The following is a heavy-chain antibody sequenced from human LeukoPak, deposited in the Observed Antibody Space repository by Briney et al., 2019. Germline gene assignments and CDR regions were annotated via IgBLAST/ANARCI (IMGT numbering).Heavy chain of an antibody. CDR1: GFSFSNYG. CDR2: KRYDGSNK. D-gene: IGHD2-2*01. V-gene: IGHV3-30*02. J-gene: IGHJ4*02. CDR3: AKVIIGSCSSTSCFDY. Sequence: HPGGSLRLSCAASGFSFSNYGMHWVRQAPGKGLEWVAFKRYDGSNKYYADSVKGRFTISRDNSMNTLYLQMNSLRAEDTAVYYCAKVIIGSCSSTSCFDYWGQGTLVTVSS.